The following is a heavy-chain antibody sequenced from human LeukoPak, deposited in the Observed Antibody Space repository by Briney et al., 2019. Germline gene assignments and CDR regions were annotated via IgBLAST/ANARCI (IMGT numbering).Heavy chain of an antibody. D-gene: IGHD2-2*02. CDR1: GYTLTELS. CDR2: FDPEDGET. V-gene: IGHV1-24*01. Sequence: ASVKVSCKVSGYTLTELSMHWVRQAPGKGLEWMGGFDPEDGETIYAQKFQGRVTMTEDTSTDTAYMELSSLRSEDTAVYYCATEFVVVPAAIGIGGMDVWGQGTTVTVSS. CDR3: ATEFVVVPAAIGIGGMDV. J-gene: IGHJ6*02.